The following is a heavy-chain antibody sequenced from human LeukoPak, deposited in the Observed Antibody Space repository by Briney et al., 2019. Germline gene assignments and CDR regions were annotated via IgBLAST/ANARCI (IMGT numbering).Heavy chain of an antibody. CDR2: IYYSGST. CDR1: GGSISSYY. Sequence: KPSETLSLTCTVSGGSISSYYWSWIRQPPGKGLEWIGYIYYSGSTNYNPSLKSRVTISVDTSKNQFSLKLSSVTAADTAVYYCARDRKYQGFPCWFDPWGQGTLVTVSS. CDR3: ARDRKYQGFPCWFDP. D-gene: IGHD2-2*01. V-gene: IGHV4-59*01. J-gene: IGHJ5*02.